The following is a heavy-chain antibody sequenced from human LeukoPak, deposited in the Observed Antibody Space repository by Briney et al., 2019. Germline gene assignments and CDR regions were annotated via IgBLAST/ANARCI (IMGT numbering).Heavy chain of an antibody. CDR1: GGSISSYY. CDR3: ARGGNSVHSSSWSSDY. CDR2: NYTSGST. D-gene: IGHD6-13*01. V-gene: IGHV4-4*07. Sequence: PSETLFLTCTVSGGSISSYYGSWLRQPAGKGQEMVGRNYTSGSTNFNPSLKSRVTMSVDTSNNQFSLQLSSVTAADTAVYYFARGGNSVHSSSWSSDYWGQGTLVTVSS. J-gene: IGHJ4*02.